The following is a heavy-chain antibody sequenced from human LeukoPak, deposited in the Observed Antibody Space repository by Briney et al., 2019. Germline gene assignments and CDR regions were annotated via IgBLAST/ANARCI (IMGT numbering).Heavy chain of an antibody. CDR3: AREGYSSGWYRAPQTPYNWFDP. D-gene: IGHD6-19*01. CDR1: GYTFTSYY. Sequence: EASVKVSCKASGYTFTSYYMHWVRQAPGQGLEWMGIINPSGGSTSYAQKFQGRVTMTRDTSTSTVYMELSSLRSEDTAVYYCAREGYSSGWYRAPQTPYNWFDPWGQGTLVTVSS. CDR2: INPSGGST. J-gene: IGHJ5*02. V-gene: IGHV1-46*01.